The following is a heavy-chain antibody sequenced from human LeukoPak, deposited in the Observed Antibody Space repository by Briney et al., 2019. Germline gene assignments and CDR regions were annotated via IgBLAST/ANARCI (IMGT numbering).Heavy chain of an antibody. CDR2: IYYSGST. V-gene: IGHV4-59*01. CDR3: ARGKTAFDY. D-gene: IGHD2-21*02. Sequence: SETLSLTCTVSGGSISSYYWNWIRKPPGKGLEWIGYIYYSGSTNYNPSLKSRVTISVDTSKNQFSLKLSSVTAADTAVYYCARGKTAFDYWGQGTLVTVSS. J-gene: IGHJ4*02. CDR1: GGSISSYY.